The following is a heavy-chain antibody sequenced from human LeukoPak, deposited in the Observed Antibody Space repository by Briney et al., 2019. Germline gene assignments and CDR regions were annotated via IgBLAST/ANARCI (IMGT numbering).Heavy chain of an antibody. CDR3: ARSPWVDTAMVLFDY. J-gene: IGHJ4*02. V-gene: IGHV3-64*01. CDR2: ISSNGGST. Sequence: PGGSLRLSCAASGFTFSSYAMHWVRQAPGKGLEYVSAISSNGGSTYYANSVKGRFTISRDNSKNTLYLQMGSLRAEDMAVYYCARSPWVDTAMVLFDYWGQGTLVTVSS. CDR1: GFTFSSYA. D-gene: IGHD5-18*01.